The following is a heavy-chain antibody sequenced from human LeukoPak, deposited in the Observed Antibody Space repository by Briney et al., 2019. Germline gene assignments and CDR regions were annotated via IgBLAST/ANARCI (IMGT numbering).Heavy chain of an antibody. CDR2: IIPIFGTA. V-gene: IGHV1-69*06. D-gene: IGHD4-17*01. CDR1: GGTFSVYA. CDR3: ARPPRGVTTSLPTKEDAFDI. Sequence: GASVKLSCKASGGTFSVYAISWVRQAPGQGLEWMGGIIPIFGTANYAQRFQGRVTITEDKSTSTAYMELSSLRSEDTAVYYCARPPRGVTTSLPTKEDAFDIWGQGTMVTVSS. J-gene: IGHJ3*02.